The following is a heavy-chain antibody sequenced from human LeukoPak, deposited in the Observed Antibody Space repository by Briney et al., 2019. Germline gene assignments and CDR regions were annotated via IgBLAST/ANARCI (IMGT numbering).Heavy chain of an antibody. V-gene: IGHV1-24*01. Sequence: ASVKVSCKVSGYTLTELSMHWVRQAPGKGLEWMGGFDPEDGETIYAQKFQGRVTMTEDTSTDTAYMELSSLRSEDTAVYYCVCCSSTSCHGGYYFDYWGQGTLVTVSS. J-gene: IGHJ4*02. CDR3: VCCSSTSCHGGYYFDY. CDR1: GYTLTELS. CDR2: FDPEDGET. D-gene: IGHD2-2*01.